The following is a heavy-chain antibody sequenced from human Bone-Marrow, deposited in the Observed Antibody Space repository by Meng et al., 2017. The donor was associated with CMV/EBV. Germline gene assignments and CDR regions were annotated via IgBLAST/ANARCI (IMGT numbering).Heavy chain of an antibody. V-gene: IGHV3-21*01. Sequence: GESLKISCVASGFTFSNFGMHWVRQAPGKGLEWVSSISSSSSYIYYADSVKGRFTISRDNAKNSLYLQMNSLRAEDTAVYYCAREDTELTVSKLGRMDVWGQGTTVTVSS. J-gene: IGHJ6*02. CDR3: AREDTELTVSKLGRMDV. CDR2: ISSSSSYI. CDR1: GFTFSNFG. D-gene: IGHD4-11*01.